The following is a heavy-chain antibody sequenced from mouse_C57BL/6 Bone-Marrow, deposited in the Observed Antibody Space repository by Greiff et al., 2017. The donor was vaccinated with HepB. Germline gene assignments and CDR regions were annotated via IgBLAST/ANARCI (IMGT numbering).Heavy chain of an antibody. J-gene: IGHJ1*03. CDR1: GYTFTSYW. CDR3: ARVGWLLRYFDV. V-gene: IGHV1-64*01. D-gene: IGHD2-3*01. Sequence: QVQLKQPGAELVKPGASVKLSCKASGYTFTSYWMHWVKQRPGQGLEWIGMIHPNSGSTNYNEKFKSKATLTVDKSSSTAYMQLSSLTSEDSAVYYWARVGWLLRYFDVWGTGTTVTVSS. CDR2: IHPNSGST.